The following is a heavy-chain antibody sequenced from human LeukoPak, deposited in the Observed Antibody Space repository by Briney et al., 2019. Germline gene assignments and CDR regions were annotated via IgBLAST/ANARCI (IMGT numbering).Heavy chain of an antibody. Sequence: GGSLRLSCVVSGFTVTSNCMSWVRQAPGKGLEWVSVIYSGGTTNYADSVKGRFTVYRDNSKNTLYLQMNSLRAEDTAVYYCASKLTSGYWGQGTLVTVSS. J-gene: IGHJ4*02. CDR2: IYSGGTT. D-gene: IGHD4-17*01. V-gene: IGHV3-66*01. CDR1: GFTVTSNC. CDR3: ASKLTSGY.